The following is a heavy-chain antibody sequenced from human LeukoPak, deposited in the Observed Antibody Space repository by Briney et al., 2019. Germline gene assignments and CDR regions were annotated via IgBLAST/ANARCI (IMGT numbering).Heavy chain of an antibody. CDR2: ISSRSSTI. CDR3: ARDGLGDGYNLGPPFDL. CDR1: GFTFSSYS. V-gene: IGHV3-48*02. D-gene: IGHD5-24*01. Sequence: GGSLRLSCAASGFTFSSYSMNWVRQAPGKWLEWVSYISSRSSTIYYADSVKGRFTISRDNAKNSLYLQMNSLRDEDTAVYYCARDGLGDGYNLGPPFDLWGRGTLVTVSS. J-gene: IGHJ2*01.